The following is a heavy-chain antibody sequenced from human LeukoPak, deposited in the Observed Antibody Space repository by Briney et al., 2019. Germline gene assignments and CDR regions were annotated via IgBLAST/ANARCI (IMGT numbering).Heavy chain of an antibody. J-gene: IGHJ4*02. V-gene: IGHV4-38-2*01. Sequence: SETLSLTCAVSGYSISSGYYCGWIRQPPGKGLEWIGSIYHSGSTYYNPSLKSRVTISVDTSKNQFSLKLSSVTAADTAVYYCARHEYSRSIDYWGQGTLVTVSS. D-gene: IGHD6-6*01. CDR1: GYSISSGYY. CDR3: ARHEYSRSIDY. CDR2: IYHSGST.